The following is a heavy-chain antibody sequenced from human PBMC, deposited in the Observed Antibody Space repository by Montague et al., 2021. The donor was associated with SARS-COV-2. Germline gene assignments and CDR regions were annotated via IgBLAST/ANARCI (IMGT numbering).Heavy chain of an antibody. CDR2: IYYSGST. D-gene: IGHD3-22*01. J-gene: IGHJ4*02. CDR3: AREGGWLSRGSYYFDY. V-gene: IGHV4-39*07. Sequence: SETLSLTCTLSGGSISSSSYYWGWIRQPPGKGLEWIGSIYYSGSTYYNLSLKSRVTISVDTSKNQFSLKLSSVTAADTAVYYCAREGGWLSRGSYYFDYWGQGTLVTVSS. CDR1: GGSISSSSYY.